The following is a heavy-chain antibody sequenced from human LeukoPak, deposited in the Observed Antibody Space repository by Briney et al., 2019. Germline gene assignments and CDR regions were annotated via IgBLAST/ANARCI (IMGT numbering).Heavy chain of an antibody. V-gene: IGHV4-34*01. CDR3: ARVEKGRDGYRPNCGFDY. CDR2: INHSGST. CDR1: GGSFSGYY. J-gene: IGHJ4*02. D-gene: IGHD5-24*01. Sequence: SETLSLTCAVYGGSFSGYYWSWIRQPPEKGLEWIGEINHSGSTNYNPSLKSRVTISVDTSKNQFSLKLSSVTAADTAVYYCARVEKGRDGYRPNCGFDYWGQGTLVTVSS.